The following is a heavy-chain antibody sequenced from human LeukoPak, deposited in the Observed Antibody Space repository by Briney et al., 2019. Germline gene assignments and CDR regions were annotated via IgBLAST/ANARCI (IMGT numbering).Heavy chain of an antibody. CDR2: VYYSGST. CDR1: GGSISSSSYY. CDR3: ARGNQYSSGWFDY. J-gene: IGHJ4*02. V-gene: IGHV4-39*07. Sequence: PSETLSLTCTVSGGSISSSSYYWGWIRQPPGKGLEWIGSVYYSGSTYYNPSLRSRVTISVDMSKNQFSLKLSSVTAADTAVYYCARGNQYSSGWFDYWGQGTLVTVSS. D-gene: IGHD6-19*01.